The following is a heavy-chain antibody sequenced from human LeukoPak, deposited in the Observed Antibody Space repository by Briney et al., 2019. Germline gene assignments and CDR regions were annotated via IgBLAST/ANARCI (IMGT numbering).Heavy chain of an antibody. V-gene: IGHV3-30*04. Sequence: GSLRLSCAASGFTFSSYAMHWVRQAPGKGLEWVAVISYDGSNKYYADSVKGRFTISRDNSKNTLYLQVNSLRAEDTAVYYCACSYSSSWYGYWGQGTLVTVSS. D-gene: IGHD6-13*01. CDR2: ISYDGSNK. CDR1: GFTFSSYA. CDR3: ACSYSSSWYGY. J-gene: IGHJ4*02.